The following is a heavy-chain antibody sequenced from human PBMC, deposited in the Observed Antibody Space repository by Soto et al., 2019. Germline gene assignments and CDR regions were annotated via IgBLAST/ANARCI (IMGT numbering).Heavy chain of an antibody. Sequence: AGGSLRLSCAASGFTVSSNYMSWVRQAPGKGLEWVSVIYSGGSTYYADSVKGRFTISRDNSKNTLYLQMNSLRAEDTAVYYCARVNVGGRITIFGGEHLRNYYYYMDVWGKGTTVTVSS. CDR3: ARVNVGGRITIFGGEHLRNYYYYMDV. D-gene: IGHD3-3*01. J-gene: IGHJ6*03. CDR1: GFTVSSNY. CDR2: IYSGGST. V-gene: IGHV3-66*01.